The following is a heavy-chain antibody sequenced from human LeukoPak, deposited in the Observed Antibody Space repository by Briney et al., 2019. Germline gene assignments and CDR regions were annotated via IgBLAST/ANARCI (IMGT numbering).Heavy chain of an antibody. D-gene: IGHD3-10*01. V-gene: IGHV3-23*01. J-gene: IGHJ4*02. CDR1: GFTFSSYA. CDR2: ISGSGGST. CDR3: AKDPGRYYGSGSSYYFDY. Sequence: AGGSLRLSCAASGFTFSSYAMSWVRQAPGKGLEWVSAISGSGGSTYYADSVKGRFTISRDNSKNTLYLQMNSLRAEDTAVYYCAKDPGRYYGSGSSYYFDYWGQGTLVTVSS.